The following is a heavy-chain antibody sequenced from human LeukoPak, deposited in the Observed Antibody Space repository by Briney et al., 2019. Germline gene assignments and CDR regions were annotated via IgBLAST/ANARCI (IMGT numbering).Heavy chain of an antibody. CDR3: ARNCGGDCFIPYFDY. CDR1: GGTFSSYA. V-gene: IGHV1-69*13. D-gene: IGHD2-21*01. Sequence: SVKVSCKASGGTFSSYAISWVRQAPGQGLEWMGGIIPIFGTANYAQKFQGRVTITADESYSTAYMELSSLRSEDTAVYYCARNCGGDCFIPYFDYWGQGTLVTVSS. CDR2: IIPIFGTA. J-gene: IGHJ4*02.